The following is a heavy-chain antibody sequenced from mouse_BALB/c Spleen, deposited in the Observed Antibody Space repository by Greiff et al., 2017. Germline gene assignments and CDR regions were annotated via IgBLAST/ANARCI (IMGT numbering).Heavy chain of an antibody. D-gene: IGHD1-1*01. CDR1: GFNIKDTY. CDR2: IDPANGNT. J-gene: IGHJ1*01. Sequence: VQLQQSGAELVKPGASVKLSCTASGFNIKDTYMHWVKQRPEQGLEWIGRIDPANGNTKYDPKFQGKATITADTSSNTAYLQLSSLTSEDTAVYYCARDYYGSRGDWYFDVWGAGTTVTVSS. V-gene: IGHV14-3*02. CDR3: ARDYYGSRGDWYFDV.